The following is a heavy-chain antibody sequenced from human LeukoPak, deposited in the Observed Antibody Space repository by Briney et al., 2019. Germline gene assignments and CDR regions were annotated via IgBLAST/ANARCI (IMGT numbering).Heavy chain of an antibody. CDR1: GYTFTIYG. CDR3: ARAFDSSGYYEENWFDP. CDR2: ISAYNGNT. Sequence: ASVTVSFKASGYTFTIYGISWVRQAPGQGLEWMGWISAYNGNTNYAQKLQGRVTMTTDTSTSTAYMELRSLRSDDTAVYYCARAFDSSGYYEENWFDPWGQGTLVTVSS. V-gene: IGHV1-18*01. J-gene: IGHJ5*02. D-gene: IGHD3-22*01.